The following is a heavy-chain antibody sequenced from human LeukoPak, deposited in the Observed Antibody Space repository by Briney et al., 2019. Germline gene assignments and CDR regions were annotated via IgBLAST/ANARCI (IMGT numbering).Heavy chain of an antibody. CDR2: FDPEDGKT. J-gene: IGHJ6*02. V-gene: IGHV1-24*01. Sequence: ASVKVSCKVSGYTLTELSMFWVRQAPGKGLEWMGSFDPEDGKTVYAQKFQGRVTMTEDTSTDAAYMELSSLRSEDTAVYYCATGYLVTAGLMDVWGQGTTVTVSS. CDR1: GYTLTELS. D-gene: IGHD6-13*01. CDR3: ATGYLVTAGLMDV.